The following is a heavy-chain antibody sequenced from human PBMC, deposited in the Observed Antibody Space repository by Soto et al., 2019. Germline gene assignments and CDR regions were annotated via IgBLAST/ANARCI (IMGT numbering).Heavy chain of an antibody. Sequence: ASVKVSCKASGYTFTSYGISWVRQAPGQGLEWMGWISAYNGNTNYAQKLQGRVTMTTDTSTSTAYMELRSLRSDDTAVYYCARVAYDSSGYYQTDLYYYGMDVWGQGTMVTVSS. CDR3: ARVAYDSSGYYQTDLYYYGMDV. J-gene: IGHJ6*02. CDR2: ISAYNGNT. V-gene: IGHV1-18*01. D-gene: IGHD3-22*01. CDR1: GYTFTSYG.